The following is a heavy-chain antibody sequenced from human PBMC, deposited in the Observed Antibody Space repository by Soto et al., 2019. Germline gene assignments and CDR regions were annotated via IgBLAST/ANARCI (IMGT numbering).Heavy chain of an antibody. D-gene: IGHD6-6*01. V-gene: IGHV3-21*01. CDR2: ISSSSSYI. Sequence: GGSLRLSCAASGFTFSSYSMNWVRQAPGKGLEWVSSISSSSSYIYYADSVKGRFTISRDNAKNSLYLQMNSLRAEDTAVYYCARALGSSSRASDYWGQGTLVTVSS. CDR1: GFTFSSYS. J-gene: IGHJ4*02. CDR3: ARALGSSSRASDY.